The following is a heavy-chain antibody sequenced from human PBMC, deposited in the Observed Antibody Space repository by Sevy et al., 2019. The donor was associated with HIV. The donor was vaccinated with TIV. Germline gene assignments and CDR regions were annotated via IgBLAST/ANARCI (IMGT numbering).Heavy chain of an antibody. CDR1: GFPFGSHS. CDR3: ARVPIQLGAFDF. J-gene: IGHJ3*01. Sequence: GGSLRLSCVGSGFPFGSHSMPWVRQAPGKGLEWVAVVSYDGSHKYYVDSVKGRFTISRDNSKNTLYLKMNSLRPEDTAIYYCARVPIQLGAFDFWSQATMGTGSS. CDR2: VSYDGSHK. D-gene: IGHD1-1*01. V-gene: IGHV3-30*04.